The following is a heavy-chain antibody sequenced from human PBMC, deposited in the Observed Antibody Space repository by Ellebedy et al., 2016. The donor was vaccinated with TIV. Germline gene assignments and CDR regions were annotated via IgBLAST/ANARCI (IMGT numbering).Heavy chain of an antibody. CDR3: ARDPVGVGPAFDV. CDR2: IIESGGNT. Sequence: GESLKISCVASGFSFGSHSMNWVRQAPGKGLEWVSSIIESGGNTYYADSVKGRFTISRDNSKDTLFLQMNSLRAEDTAIYFCARDPVGVGPAFDVWGQGTMVTVSS. CDR1: GFSFGSHS. J-gene: IGHJ3*01. V-gene: IGHV3-23*01. D-gene: IGHD4-23*01.